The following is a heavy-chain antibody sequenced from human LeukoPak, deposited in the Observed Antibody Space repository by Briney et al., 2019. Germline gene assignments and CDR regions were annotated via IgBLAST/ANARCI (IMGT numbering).Heavy chain of an antibody. D-gene: IGHD2-2*01. Sequence: PGGSLRLSCAASGFTFSDYYMFWIRQAPGKGLVWVSRINSDGTSTSYADSVKGRFTISRDNAKNTLYLQMNSLRAEDTAVYYCASWEVPAVMPQDYWGQGTLVTVSS. CDR2: INSDGTST. CDR3: ASWEVPAVMPQDY. J-gene: IGHJ4*02. V-gene: IGHV3-74*01. CDR1: GFTFSDYY.